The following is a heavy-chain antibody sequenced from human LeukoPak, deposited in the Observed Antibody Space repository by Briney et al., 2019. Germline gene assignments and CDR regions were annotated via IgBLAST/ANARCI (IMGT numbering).Heavy chain of an antibody. D-gene: IGHD1-26*01. J-gene: IGHJ4*02. Sequence: PSETLSLTCTVSGGSISSSSYYWGWIRQPPGTGLEWIGSIYYGGSTYYNPSLKSRVTISVDTSKNQFSLKLSSVTAADTAVYYCARHRSYSGSSPTDYWGQGTLVTVSS. V-gene: IGHV4-39*01. CDR2: IYYGGST. CDR1: GGSISSSSYY. CDR3: ARHRSYSGSSPTDY.